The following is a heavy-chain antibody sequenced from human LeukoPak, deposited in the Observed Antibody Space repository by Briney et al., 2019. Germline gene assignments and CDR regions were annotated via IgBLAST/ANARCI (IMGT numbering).Heavy chain of an antibody. CDR1: GFNGSSNY. J-gene: IGHJ4*02. CDR2: IYSGGST. CDR3: ARGSAESTRAFDY. V-gene: IGHV3-53*01. Sequence: GGSLRLYCSASGFNGSSNYMCWGGQAPGPGLPLVSVIYSGGSTYYADSVKGRFTISRDNSKNTLYLQMNSLRAEDTAVYYCARGSAESTRAFDYWGQGTLVTVSS. D-gene: IGHD6-25*01.